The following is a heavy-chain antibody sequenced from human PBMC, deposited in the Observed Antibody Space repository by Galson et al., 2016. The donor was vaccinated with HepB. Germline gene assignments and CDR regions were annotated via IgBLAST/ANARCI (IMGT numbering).Heavy chain of an antibody. V-gene: IGHV3-30-3*02. J-gene: IGHJ4*02. D-gene: IGHD4-23*01. CDR3: AKQLPYGGNSRSPDY. CDR1: GITLRNFI. CDR2: ISHDDISK. Sequence: SLRLSCAASGITLRNFIIHWVRQPPGKGLEWVAAISHDDISKYYTDSVKGRFTISRDNSGNTVDLQMNSLRAEDTAVYYCAKQLPYGGNSRSPDYWGQGTLVTVSS.